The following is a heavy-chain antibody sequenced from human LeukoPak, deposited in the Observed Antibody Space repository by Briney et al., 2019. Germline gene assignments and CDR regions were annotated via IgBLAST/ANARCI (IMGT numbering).Heavy chain of an antibody. J-gene: IGHJ5*02. V-gene: IGHV3-23*01. CDR3: AKDPTTVTTKGGETLS. CDR2: IRGSGGST. CDR1: GFTFSSYA. Sequence: PGGSLRLSCAASGFTFSSYAMSWVRQAPGKGLEWVSAIRGSGGSTYYADSVKGRFTISRDNSKNTLYLQMNSLRAEDTAVYYCAKDPTTVTTKGGETLSWGQGTLVTVSS. D-gene: IGHD4-17*01.